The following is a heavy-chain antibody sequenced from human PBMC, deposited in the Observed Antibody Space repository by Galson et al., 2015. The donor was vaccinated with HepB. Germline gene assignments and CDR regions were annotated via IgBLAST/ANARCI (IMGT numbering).Heavy chain of an antibody. J-gene: IGHJ4*02. CDR1: GGSISSSSYY. Sequence: SETLSLTCTVSGGSISSSSYYWGWIRQPPGKGLEWIGSIYYSGSTYYNPSLKTRVTLSVDTSKNQFSLKLSSVTAADTAVYYCASATSSSWYPFDYWGQGTLVPVSS. CDR2: IYYSGST. V-gene: IGHV4-39*01. CDR3: ASATSSSWYPFDY. D-gene: IGHD6-13*01.